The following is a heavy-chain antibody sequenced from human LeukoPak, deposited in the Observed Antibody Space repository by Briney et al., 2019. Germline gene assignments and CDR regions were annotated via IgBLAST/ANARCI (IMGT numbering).Heavy chain of an antibody. J-gene: IGHJ4*02. CDR2: MNPNSGNT. CDR3: ARFYYDSSGYYDY. D-gene: IGHD3-22*01. V-gene: IGHV1-8*01. CDR1: GYTFTSYD. Sequence: ASVKVSCKASGYTFTSYDINWVRQAPGQGLEWMGWMNPNSGNTGYAQKFQGRVTMTRNTSISTAYMELSSLRSEDTAVYYCARFYYDSSGYYDYWGQGTLVTVSS.